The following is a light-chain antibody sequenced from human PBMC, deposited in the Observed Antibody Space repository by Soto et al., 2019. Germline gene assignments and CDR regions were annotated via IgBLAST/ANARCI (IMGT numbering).Light chain of an antibody. Sequence: MGQSRSSVSCSLGDIVWIPCRASQAIGDWLAWYQQKPGKASKRLVYAASSLQSGVPSRFSGSGSGTDSTLTISSLQPEDFATYYCQQYNTYPWTFGRGTKVDIK. CDR2: AAS. CDR1: QAIGDW. J-gene: IGKJ1*01. CDR3: QQYNTYPWT. V-gene: IGKV1D-16*01.